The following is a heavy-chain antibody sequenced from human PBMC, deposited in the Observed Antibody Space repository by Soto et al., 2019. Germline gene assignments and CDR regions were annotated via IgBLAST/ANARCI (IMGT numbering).Heavy chain of an antibody. CDR3: ARDRGHNTGWYGGALDL. D-gene: IGHD6-19*01. V-gene: IGHV3-48*03. CDR1: GFTFNTYE. J-gene: IGHJ4*02. CDR2: ISTRGTSI. Sequence: EVQLVESGGGLVQPGESLRLSCAAAGFTFNTYEMNWVRQAPGKGLEWVATISTRGTSIFYADSVKGRFSISRDNDNDSVSLLMNNLRVDDTAVYYCARDRGHNTGWYGGALDLWGQGTLVTVSS.